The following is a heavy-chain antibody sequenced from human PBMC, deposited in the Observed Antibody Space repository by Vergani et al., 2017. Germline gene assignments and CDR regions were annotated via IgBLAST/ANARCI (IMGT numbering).Heavy chain of an antibody. V-gene: IGHV4-30-4*01. Sequence: QVQLQESGPGLLKPSQTLSLTCTVSGGSLSSGSYYWSWVRQRPGKGLEWIGYIYNSGSTYYNPSLKSRVTISVDASKNQFSLKLSSVTAADTAVYYCARDFGSYGLDYWGQGTLVTVSS. CDR2: IYNSGST. CDR3: ARDFGSYGLDY. D-gene: IGHD2-15*01. CDR1: GGSLSSGSYY. J-gene: IGHJ4*02.